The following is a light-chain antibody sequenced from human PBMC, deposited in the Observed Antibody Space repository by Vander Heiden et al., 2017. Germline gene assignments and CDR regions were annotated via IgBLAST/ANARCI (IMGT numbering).Light chain of an antibody. CDR2: DVS. J-gene: IGLJ1*01. CDR3: ISYTSSSTLV. CDR1: SSDVGGYNY. Sequence: QSALTQPASVSGSPGQSITISCTGTSSDVGGYNYVSCYQQPPAKPHHLMFYDVSKRPSVVSNRFSGSKSGNTASLTISGRPAEDEADYYFISYTSSSTLVFGTGTKVTVL. V-gene: IGLV2-14*01.